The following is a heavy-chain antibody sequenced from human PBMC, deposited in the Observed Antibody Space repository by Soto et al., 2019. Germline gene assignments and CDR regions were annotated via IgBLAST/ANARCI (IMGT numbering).Heavy chain of an antibody. V-gene: IGHV1-3*04. CDR3: ARNVDYFDP. CDR2: INTGNGNS. Sequence: QVQLVQSGAEVKKPGASVKISCKPSGYTFTRYAMHWVRQAPGQGLEWMGWINTGNGNSHYSQKFQGRVTFTRDTSATTAYMELSSLRSEDTAVYFCARNVDYFDPWGQGTLVTVSS. J-gene: IGHJ5*01. CDR1: GYTFTRYA. D-gene: IGHD4-17*01.